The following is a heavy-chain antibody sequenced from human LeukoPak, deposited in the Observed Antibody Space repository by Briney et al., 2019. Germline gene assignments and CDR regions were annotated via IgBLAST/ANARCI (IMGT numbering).Heavy chain of an antibody. Sequence: GASVKVSCMASGYSFTKFGISWVRQAPGRGLEWVGWIYNGNTKYTQSLQGRVTMTTDTSTSTAYMELRSLISDDTAVYYCARGSSGTEGFDPWGQGTLVTVSS. V-gene: IGHV1-18*01. CDR3: ARGSSGTEGFDP. CDR1: GYSFTKFG. D-gene: IGHD6-19*01. J-gene: IGHJ5*02. CDR2: IYNGNT.